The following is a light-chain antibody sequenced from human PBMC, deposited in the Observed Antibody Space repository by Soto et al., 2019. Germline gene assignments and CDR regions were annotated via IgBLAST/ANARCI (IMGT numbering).Light chain of an antibody. J-gene: IGKJ4*01. V-gene: IGKV1-27*01. CDR3: QKHNGAPLT. CDR2: LSS. CDR1: QGIGNY. Sequence: DIQMTQSPSSLSASVGDRVTITCRASQGIGNYLAWYQQKPGKVPTLLIYLSSTLQSGVPSRFSGSGSGTDFTLTISSLQPEDVATSYCQKHNGAPLTFGGGTKVEI.